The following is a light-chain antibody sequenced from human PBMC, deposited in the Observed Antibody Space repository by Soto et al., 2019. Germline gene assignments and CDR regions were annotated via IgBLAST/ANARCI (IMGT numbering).Light chain of an antibody. J-gene: IGKJ1*01. CDR1: QTISSW. CDR3: QHYNSYSEA. V-gene: IGKV1-5*03. CDR2: KAS. Sequence: LMTPSPSTLSVSVGDRVTITCRASQTISSWLAWYQQKPGKAPKLLIYKASTLKSGVPSRFSGSGSGTEFTLTISSLQPDDFATYYCQHYNSYSEAFGQGTKV.